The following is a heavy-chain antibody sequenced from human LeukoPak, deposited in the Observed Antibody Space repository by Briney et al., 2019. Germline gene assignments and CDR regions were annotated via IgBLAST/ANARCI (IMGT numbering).Heavy chain of an antibody. J-gene: IGHJ6*03. CDR2: INHSGST. Sequence: PSETLSLTCTVSGGSISSYYWSWIRQPPGKGLEWIGEINHSGSTNYNPSLKSRVTISVDTSKNQFSLKLSSVTAADTAVYYCARRGSYTYYYYYYMDVWGKGTTVTISS. D-gene: IGHD3-10*01. V-gene: IGHV4-34*01. CDR3: ARRGSYTYYYYYYMDV. CDR1: GGSISSYY.